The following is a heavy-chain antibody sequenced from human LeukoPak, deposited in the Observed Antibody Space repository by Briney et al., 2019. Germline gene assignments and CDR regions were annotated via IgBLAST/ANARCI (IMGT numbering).Heavy chain of an antibody. J-gene: IGHJ5*02. V-gene: IGHV1-69*06. D-gene: IGHD6-13*01. CDR3: APHTRDSSSWGPFDP. Sequence: ASVTVSFTASGGTFSSYAISWVRQAPGQGLEWMGGIIPIFGTANYAQKFQGRVTITADKSTSTAYMELSSLRSEDTAVYYCAPHTRDSSSWGPFDPWGQGTLVTVSS. CDR1: GGTFSSYA. CDR2: IIPIFGTA.